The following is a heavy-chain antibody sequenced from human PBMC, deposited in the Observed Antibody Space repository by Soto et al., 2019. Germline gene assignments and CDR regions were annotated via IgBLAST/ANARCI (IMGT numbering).Heavy chain of an antibody. D-gene: IGHD2-2*01. Sequence: QVQLQESGPGLVKPSQTLSLTCTVSGGSIRSGGYHWNWIRQHPGKGLEWIGYIYYSGSTYYNPSLKIRVTLSVDTSHTQFSLKLSSVTAADTAVYYCARESSTSNYYYYAMDVWGQGPPVTVSS. V-gene: IGHV4-31*03. CDR1: GGSIRSGGYH. J-gene: IGHJ6*02. CDR2: IYYSGST. CDR3: ARESSTSNYYYYAMDV.